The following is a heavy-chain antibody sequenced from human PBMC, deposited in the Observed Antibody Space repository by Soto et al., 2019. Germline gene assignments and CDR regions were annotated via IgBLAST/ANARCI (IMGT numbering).Heavy chain of an antibody. CDR1: GGSISSSSYY. CDR3: ARRAYYTGYFDY. CDR2: IYYSGST. Sequence: SETLSLTCTVSGGSISSSSYYWGWIRQPPGKGLEWIGSIYYSGSTYYNPSLKSRVTISVDTSKNQFSLKLSSVTAADTAVYYCARRAYYTGYFDYWGQGTLVTVSS. V-gene: IGHV4-39*01. D-gene: IGHD3-3*01. J-gene: IGHJ4*02.